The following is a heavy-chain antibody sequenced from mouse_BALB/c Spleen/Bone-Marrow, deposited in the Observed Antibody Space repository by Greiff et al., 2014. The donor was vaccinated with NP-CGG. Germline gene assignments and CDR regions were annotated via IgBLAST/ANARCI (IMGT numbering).Heavy chain of an antibody. D-gene: IGHD1-2*01. J-gene: IGHJ2*01. V-gene: IGHV1S81*02. Sequence: VQLQQSGAELVKPGASVMLSCKASGYTFTSYWMHWVKQRPGQGLEWIGEINPSNGRTNYNEKFKSKATLTVDKSSSTAYMQLSSLTSEDSAVYYCARPYYGPYFDYWGQGTTLTVSS. CDR2: INPSNGRT. CDR3: ARPYYGPYFDY. CDR1: GYTFTSYW.